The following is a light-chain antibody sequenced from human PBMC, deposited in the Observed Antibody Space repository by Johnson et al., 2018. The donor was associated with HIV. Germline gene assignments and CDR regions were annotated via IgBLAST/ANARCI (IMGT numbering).Light chain of an antibody. CDR3: GTWDSSLSAYV. J-gene: IGLJ1*01. V-gene: IGLV1-51*01. CDR1: SSNIGNNY. Sequence: QSVLTQPPSVSAAPGQKVTISCSGCSSNIGNNYVSWYQQLPGTAPKLLIYDNNKRPSGIPDRFSGSKSGTSATLGITGLQTGDEADYYCGTWDSSLSAYVFGTVTKVTVL. CDR2: DNN.